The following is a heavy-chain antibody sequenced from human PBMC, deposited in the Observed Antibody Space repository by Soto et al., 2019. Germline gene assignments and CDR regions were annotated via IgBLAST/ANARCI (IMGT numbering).Heavy chain of an antibody. V-gene: IGHV1-46*01. Sequence: QVPLVQSGTEVRKPGASVRISCETSGYSFTDYYIHWVRHVPGQGLEWIGLLNPNAGRAMLAQRFVRIVSMTPASSARAVYLETHSLAAGGTSGYYCAGGRVRIAILGFWGQGTPVIVSS. CDR3: AGGRVRIAILGF. J-gene: IGHJ4*02. CDR1: GYSFTDYY. D-gene: IGHD2-21*01. CDR2: LNPNAGRA.